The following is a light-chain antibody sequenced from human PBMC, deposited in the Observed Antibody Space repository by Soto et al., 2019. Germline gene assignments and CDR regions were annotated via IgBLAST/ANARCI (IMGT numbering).Light chain of an antibody. Sequence: QSVLTQPASVSGSPGQSITISCSGTSSDIGSYNHVAWYQQFPGKSPKLMIYAVSDRPPGVSDRFSGSKSGNTVSLTISGLQAEDEADYYCCSYAGNSDVFGTGTKVTVL. V-gene: IGLV2-23*02. CDR1: SSDIGSYNH. J-gene: IGLJ1*01. CDR2: AVS. CDR3: CSYAGNSDV.